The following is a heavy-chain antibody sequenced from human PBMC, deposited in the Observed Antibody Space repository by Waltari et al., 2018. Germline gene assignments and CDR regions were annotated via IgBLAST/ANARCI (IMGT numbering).Heavy chain of an antibody. V-gene: IGHV1-2*06. J-gene: IGHJ4*02. Sequence: QVQLVQSGAEVKKPGASVKVSCKASGYTFTGYYMHWVRQDTGQGLGGMVRCNPNSGGTNDAQKFQGRVNMTWDTSISTAYMELSRLRSDDTAVYYCARDRGNVYSVSYAPPPEYWGQGTLVTVSS. CDR3: ARDRGNVYSVSYAPPPEY. CDR2: CNPNSGGT. CDR1: GYTFTGYY. D-gene: IGHD1-26*01.